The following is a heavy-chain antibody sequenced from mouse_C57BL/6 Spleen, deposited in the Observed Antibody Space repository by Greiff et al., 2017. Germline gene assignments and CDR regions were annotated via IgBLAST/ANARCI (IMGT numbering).Heavy chain of an antibody. Sequence: VQLQQSGPELVKPGASVKISCKASGYAFSSSWMNWVKQRPGKGLEWIGRIYPGDGDTNYNGKFKGKATLTADKSSSTAYMQLSSLTSEDSAVYFCARSYPYFDDWGQGTTLTVSS. CDR2: IYPGDGDT. CDR1: GYAFSSSW. V-gene: IGHV1-82*01. CDR3: ARSYPYFDD. D-gene: IGHD1-1*01. J-gene: IGHJ2*01.